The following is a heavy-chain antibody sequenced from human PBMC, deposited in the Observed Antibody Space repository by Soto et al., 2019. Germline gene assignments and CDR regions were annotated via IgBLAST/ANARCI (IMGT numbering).Heavy chain of an antibody. D-gene: IGHD6-13*01. CDR1: GFTFRSFT. Sequence: GGSLRLSCAASGFTFRSFTMNWVRQAPGKGLEWVSTISSNSAYIYYTDALRGRFTISRDNAKNSLHLQMNSLRAEDTAVYYCTRDASRDSSARGWFDPWGPGTLVTVSA. CDR2: ISSNSAYI. V-gene: IGHV3-21*01. CDR3: TRDASRDSSARGWFDP. J-gene: IGHJ5*02.